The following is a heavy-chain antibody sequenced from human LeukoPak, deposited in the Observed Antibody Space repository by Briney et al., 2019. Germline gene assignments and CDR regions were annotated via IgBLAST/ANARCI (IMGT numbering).Heavy chain of an antibody. CDR1: GGSISGYY. V-gene: IGHV4-59*01. Sequence: SETLSLTCTVSGGSISGYYWSWIRQPPGKGLEWIGYIYYSGTTNYNPSLKSRVTISVDTSKNQFSLKLSSVTAADTAVHYCARGGRYSSGWYPFGYWGQGTPVTVSS. D-gene: IGHD6-19*01. J-gene: IGHJ4*02. CDR2: IYYSGTT. CDR3: ARGGRYSSGWYPFGY.